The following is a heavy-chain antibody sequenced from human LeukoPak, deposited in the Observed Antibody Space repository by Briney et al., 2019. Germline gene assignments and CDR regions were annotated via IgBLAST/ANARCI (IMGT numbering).Heavy chain of an antibody. CDR3: ASWYDFWSGLGPDAFDT. V-gene: IGHV3-48*02. Sequence: GGSLRLSCAASGFTFSSYSMNWVRQAPGKGLEWVSYISSSSSTIYYADSVKGRFTISRDNAKNSLYLQMNSLRDEDTAVYYCASWYDFWSGLGPDAFDTWGQGTMVTVSS. CDR2: ISSSSSTI. CDR1: GFTFSSYS. J-gene: IGHJ3*02. D-gene: IGHD3-3*01.